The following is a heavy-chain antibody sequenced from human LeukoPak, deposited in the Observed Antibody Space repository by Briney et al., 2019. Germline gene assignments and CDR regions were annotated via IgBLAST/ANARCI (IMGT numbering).Heavy chain of an antibody. CDR1: GYTFTSYD. CDR3: ARDYGGNSGWFDP. Sequence: ASVKVSCKASGYTFTSYDINWVRQATGQGLEWLGWLNPNSGNTGYAQKFQGRVTITRDTSKSTAYMELSSLGSEDTAVYYCARDYGGNSGWFDPWGQGTLVTVSS. V-gene: IGHV1-8*03. J-gene: IGHJ5*02. D-gene: IGHD4-23*01. CDR2: LNPNSGNT.